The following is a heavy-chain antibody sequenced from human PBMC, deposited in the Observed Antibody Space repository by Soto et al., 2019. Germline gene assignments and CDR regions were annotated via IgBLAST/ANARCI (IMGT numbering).Heavy chain of an antibody. Sequence: SETLSLTCTVSGGSINSGDYYWTWVRQPPGKGLEWIGNIFHSGSTYYTPSLQSRVTISLDTSKNHFSLKLSSVTPADTAVYYCARDRYYGSGTYYNFYSGMDVWCQGTTVTVS. CDR3: ARDRYYGSGTYYNFYSGMDV. CDR1: GGSINSGDYY. D-gene: IGHD3-10*01. J-gene: IGHJ6*02. CDR2: IFHSGST. V-gene: IGHV4-30-4*01.